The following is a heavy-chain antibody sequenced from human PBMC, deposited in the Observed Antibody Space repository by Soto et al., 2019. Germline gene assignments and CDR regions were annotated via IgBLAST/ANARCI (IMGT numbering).Heavy chain of an antibody. Sequence: QVQLVESGGGVIQPGTSLSLSCGSSGFTFRSFGMYWFRQAPGKGLEWVAVVSYDGNHKYYADSVKGRFTGSRDNAKNMLYLQMNSLRGEDTAVYYCSKDVVQQLGLNYVMVVWGQGTTVTVSS. CDR2: VSYDGNHK. J-gene: IGHJ6*02. CDR1: GFTFRSFG. CDR3: SKDVVQQLGLNYVMVV. V-gene: IGHV3-30*18. D-gene: IGHD6-13*01.